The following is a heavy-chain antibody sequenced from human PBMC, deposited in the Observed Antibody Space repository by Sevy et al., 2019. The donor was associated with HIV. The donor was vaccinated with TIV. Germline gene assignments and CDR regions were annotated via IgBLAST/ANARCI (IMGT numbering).Heavy chain of an antibody. CDR3: ARLTTKPTSDLYGMDV. V-gene: IGHV1-2*02. Sequence: ASVKVSCKASGYTFTDYYIHWVRQAPGQGLEWMAWINPNDGVTNYAQMFQGGVTVTTDTSVTTAYMELRGLRYDDTAIYYCARLTTKPTSDLYGMDVWGQGTTVTVSS. D-gene: IGHD4-17*01. CDR2: INPNDGVT. J-gene: IGHJ6*02. CDR1: GYTFTDYY.